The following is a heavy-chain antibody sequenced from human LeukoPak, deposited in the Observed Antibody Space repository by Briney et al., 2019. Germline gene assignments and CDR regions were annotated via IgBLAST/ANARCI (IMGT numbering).Heavy chain of an antibody. J-gene: IGHJ4*02. Sequence: GGALQISCKGSGYIFTSYWIGWVRPLPGKGLEWMGIIYPGYSDTRYSPSFQGQVTISADKSISTAYLQWSSLKASDTAMYYCARRFLTGYNDYWGQGTLVTVSS. CDR1: GYIFTSYW. CDR3: ARRFLTGYNDY. V-gene: IGHV5-51*01. D-gene: IGHD3-9*01. CDR2: IYPGYSDT.